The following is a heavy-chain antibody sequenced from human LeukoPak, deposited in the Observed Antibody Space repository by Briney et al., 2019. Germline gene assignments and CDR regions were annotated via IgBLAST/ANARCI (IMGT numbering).Heavy chain of an antibody. J-gene: IGHJ4*02. CDR1: GFTFSNYE. CDR3: ARGGPDSSGYYHSISD. Sequence: GGSLRLSCAASGFTFSNYEMNWVRQAPGKGLEWVSYISHSGSTIYYAGSVKGRFTISRDSAKNSLYLQMNSLRAEDTAVYYCARGGPDSSGYYHSISDWGQGTLVTVSS. V-gene: IGHV3-48*03. D-gene: IGHD3-22*01. CDR2: ISHSGSTI.